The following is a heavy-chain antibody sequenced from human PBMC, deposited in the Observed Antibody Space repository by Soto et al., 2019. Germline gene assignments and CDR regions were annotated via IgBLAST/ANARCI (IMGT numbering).Heavy chain of an antibody. D-gene: IGHD3-10*01. Sequence: EVQLVESGGGLVKPGGSLRLSCAASGFTFSNAWMNWVRQAPGKGLEWVGRIKSKTDGGTTDYAAPVKGRFTISRDDSKNTLYLQMNSLKTEDTAMYYCTTDFDQEEGSGSYLNPITDYWGQGTLVTVSS. CDR2: IKSKTDGGTT. CDR3: TTDFDQEEGSGSYLNPITDY. V-gene: IGHV3-15*07. J-gene: IGHJ4*02. CDR1: GFTFSNAW.